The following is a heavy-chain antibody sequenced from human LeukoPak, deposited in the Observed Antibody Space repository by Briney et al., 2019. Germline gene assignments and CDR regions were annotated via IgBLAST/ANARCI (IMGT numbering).Heavy chain of an antibody. V-gene: IGHV3-20*04. D-gene: IGHD3-10*01. CDR2: FNWFGGST. J-gene: IGHJ4*02. CDR1: GFTFDDYG. Sequence: GGSLRLSCAASGFTFDDYGMSWVRQAPGKGLEWVSGFNWFGGSTGYADSVKGRFTISRDNAKNSLYLQMNSLRAEDTVLYYCARIYGSGSYYIWGQGTLVTVSS. CDR3: ARIYGSGSYYI.